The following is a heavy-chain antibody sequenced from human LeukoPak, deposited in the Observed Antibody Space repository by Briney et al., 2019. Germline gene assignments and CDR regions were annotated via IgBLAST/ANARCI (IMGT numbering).Heavy chain of an antibody. CDR2: IIPIFGTA. CDR3: ARDGDSSGIDVDY. J-gene: IGHJ4*02. Sequence: SVKVSCTASGGTFSSYAISWVRQAPGQGLEWMGGIIPIFGTANYAQKFQGRVTITADESTSTAYMELSSLRSEDTAVYYCARDGDSSGIDVDYWGQGTLVTVSS. CDR1: GGTFSSYA. D-gene: IGHD3-22*01. V-gene: IGHV1-69*01.